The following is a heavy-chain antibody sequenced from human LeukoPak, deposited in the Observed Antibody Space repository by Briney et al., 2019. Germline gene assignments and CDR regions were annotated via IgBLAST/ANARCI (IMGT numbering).Heavy chain of an antibody. CDR2: ISYDGSNK. V-gene: IGHV3-30-3*01. CDR3: AKGASPDYYGSGRFDF. Sequence: GRSLRLSCAASGFTFSSYAMHWVRQAPGKGLEWVTIISYDGSNKYYADSVKGRFTISRDSSKKTVYLQMNSLRDEDTAVYFCAKGASPDYYGSGRFDFWGQGILVTVSS. J-gene: IGHJ5*01. CDR1: GFTFSSYA. D-gene: IGHD3-10*01.